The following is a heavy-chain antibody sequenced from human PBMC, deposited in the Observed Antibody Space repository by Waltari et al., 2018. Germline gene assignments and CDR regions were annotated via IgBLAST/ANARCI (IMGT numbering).Heavy chain of an antibody. Sequence: QVQLVQSGAEVKKPGASVKVSCKASGYTFTGYYMHWVRQAPGQGLEWMGWIYLISFVTIFVQKFQCSVIMTSFSSISSAYLYLFSLSSVDTALYYCACVVSGIYLLGCDAFDICVLGIMV. CDR3: ACVVSGIYLLGCDAFDI. V-gene: IGHV1-2*02. D-gene: IGHD7-27*01. J-gene: IGHJ3*02. CDR1: GYTFTGYY. CDR2: IYLISFVT.